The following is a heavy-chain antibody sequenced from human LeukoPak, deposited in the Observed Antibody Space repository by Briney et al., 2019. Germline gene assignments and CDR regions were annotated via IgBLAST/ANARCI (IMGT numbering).Heavy chain of an antibody. V-gene: IGHV1-2*02. Sequence: GASVKVSCKASGYTFTGYYMNWVRQAPGQGLEWMGWINPDNGGTNYAQKFQGRVIMTRDTSITTVYMELSGLRSDDTAIYYCARGDYYGSPKTVAAWGQGTLVTVSS. CDR2: INPDNGGT. J-gene: IGHJ5*02. CDR3: ARGDYYGSPKTVAA. CDR1: GYTFTGYY. D-gene: IGHD3-10*01.